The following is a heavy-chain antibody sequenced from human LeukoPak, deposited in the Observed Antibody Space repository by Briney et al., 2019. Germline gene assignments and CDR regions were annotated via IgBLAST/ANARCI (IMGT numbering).Heavy chain of an antibody. V-gene: IGHV1-69*05. CDR2: IIPIFGTA. D-gene: IGHD3-3*01. CDR3: ARETRSVTIFGVVIIEYYFDY. J-gene: IGHJ4*02. Sequence: SVKVSCKASGGTFSSYAISWVRQAPGQGLEWMGRIIPIFGTANYAQKFQGRVTITTDESTSTAYMELSSLRSEDTAAYYRARETRSVTIFGVVIIEYYFDYWGQGTLVTVSS. CDR1: GGTFSSYA.